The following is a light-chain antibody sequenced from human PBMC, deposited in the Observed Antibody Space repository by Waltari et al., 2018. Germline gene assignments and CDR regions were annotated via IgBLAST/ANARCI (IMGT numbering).Light chain of an antibody. Sequence: QSVLTQPPSASATAGQRVTVSCSGTSSNIGTNTVTWYQQVPGTAPKLLIYSNSDWSAGVPGRFSGSKSGTSASLAISGLQSDDEADYYCAAWDDSLTALVFGGGTKLTVL. CDR2: SNS. V-gene: IGLV1-44*01. J-gene: IGLJ3*02. CDR3: AAWDDSLTALV. CDR1: SSNIGTNT.